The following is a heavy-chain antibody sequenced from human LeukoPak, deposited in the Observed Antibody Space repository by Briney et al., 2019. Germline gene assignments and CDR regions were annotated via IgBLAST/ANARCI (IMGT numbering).Heavy chain of an antibody. J-gene: IGHJ4*02. D-gene: IGHD2-2*01. V-gene: IGHV4-59*08. Sequence: SETLSPTCTVSGGSISSYYWSWIRQPPGKGLEWIGYIYYSGSTNYNPSLKSRVTISVDTSKNQFSLKLSSVTAADTAVYYCARQRSSTSCLDYWGQGTLVTVSS. CDR1: GGSISSYY. CDR3: ARQRSSTSCLDY. CDR2: IYYSGST.